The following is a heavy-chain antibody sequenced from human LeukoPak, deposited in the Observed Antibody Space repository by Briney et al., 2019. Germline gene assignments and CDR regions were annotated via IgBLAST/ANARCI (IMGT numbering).Heavy chain of an antibody. CDR1: VCTFSNYA. D-gene: IGHD4-11*01. V-gene: IGHV3-23*01. CDR3: ARNGPQMTTINCFYY. J-gene: IGHJ4*02. Sequence: GGPLRLSCAASVCTFSNYAMSWVRQSPGEGLEWVSTISSRGVSTYYADSVRGRFTISRHNSETTLYLQMNSLSAEDTAVYYCARNGPQMTTINCFYYWGQGNLVPVSS. CDR2: ISSRGVST.